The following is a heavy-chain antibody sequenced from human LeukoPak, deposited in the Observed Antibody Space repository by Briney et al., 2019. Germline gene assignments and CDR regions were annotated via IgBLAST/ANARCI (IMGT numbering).Heavy chain of an antibody. D-gene: IGHD3-22*01. CDR2: IRYDGSNK. Sequence: GGSLRLSCAASGFTFSSYGMHWVRQAPGKGLEWVAFIRYDGSNKYYADSVKGRFTISRDNSKNTLYLQMNSLRAEDTAVYYCAKDPVYYDSSGYIYRGYFDYWGQGTLVTVSS. CDR3: AKDPVYYDSSGYIYRGYFDY. CDR1: GFTFSSYG. J-gene: IGHJ4*02. V-gene: IGHV3-30*02.